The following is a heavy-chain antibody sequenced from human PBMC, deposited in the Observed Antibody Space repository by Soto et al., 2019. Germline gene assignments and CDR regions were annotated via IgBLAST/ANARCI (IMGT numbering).Heavy chain of an antibody. CDR1: GFIFSSEW. Sequence: EVQLVESWGGLVQPGGSLRLSWAASGFIFSSEWMNWVRQAPGKRLEWVANIKRDGSEKNYVDSVNGRFTVFRDNAKNSLYLQMNSLRAADTAVYYCVIDLSGIPHDYWGQGTQVTVSS. D-gene: IGHD2-21*01. V-gene: IGHV3-7*05. CDR2: IKRDGSEK. CDR3: VIDLSGIPHDY. J-gene: IGHJ4*02.